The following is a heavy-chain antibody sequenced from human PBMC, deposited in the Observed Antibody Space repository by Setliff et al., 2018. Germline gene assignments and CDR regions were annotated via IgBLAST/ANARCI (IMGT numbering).Heavy chain of an antibody. D-gene: IGHD6-6*01. Sequence: GGPLRLSCTTPGFTFFSYTMKCVRQAPGKGLEWVSGITDDGGTTHYARSVKGRFTIDSDNSNSTLYLQLNSLIVEDTALYYCAKSSGRSSSTNLEYLGPGTLVTVSS. J-gene: IGHJ4*02. CDR1: GFTFFSYT. CDR2: ITDDGGTT. V-gene: IGHV3-23*01. CDR3: AKSSGRSSSTNLEY.